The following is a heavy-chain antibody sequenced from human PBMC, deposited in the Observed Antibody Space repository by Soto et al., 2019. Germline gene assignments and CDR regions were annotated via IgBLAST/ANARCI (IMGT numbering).Heavy chain of an antibody. Sequence: QVQLQGSGPGLVKPSETLSLTCTVSGGSISSYYWSWIRQPPGNRLEWLGYIYYSGSTNYNPSLKSRVTIPLDTAKNQFSLRLSSVTAADTAVYYCASALLGDSYGFNIWGQGTMVTVSS. CDR2: IYYSGST. CDR3: ASALLGDSYGFNI. CDR1: GGSISSYY. J-gene: IGHJ3*02. D-gene: IGHD2-15*01. V-gene: IGHV4-59*01.